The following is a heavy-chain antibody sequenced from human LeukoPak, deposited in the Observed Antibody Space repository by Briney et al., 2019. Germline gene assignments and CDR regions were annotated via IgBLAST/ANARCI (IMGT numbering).Heavy chain of an antibody. CDR1: GITLSNYG. D-gene: IGHD2-21*01. Sequence: PGGSLRLSCAVSGITLSNYGMSWVRQAPGKGLEWVAGISGSGGSTNYADSVKGRFTISRDNLKNTLYLQMNSLRAEDTAVYFCAKRGVVIRAILVGFHKEANYFDSWGQGALVTVSS. J-gene: IGHJ4*02. CDR3: AKRGVVIRAILVGFHKEANYFDS. CDR2: ISGSGGST. V-gene: IGHV3-23*01.